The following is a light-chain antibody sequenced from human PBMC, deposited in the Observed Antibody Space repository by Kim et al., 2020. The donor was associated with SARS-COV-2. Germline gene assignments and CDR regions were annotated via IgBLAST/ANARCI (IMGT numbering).Light chain of an antibody. CDR1: QDISRF. V-gene: IGKV1-12*01. CDR3: QQASSFPIT. J-gene: IGKJ4*01. Sequence: ASVGDRVTIPCRASQDISRFLAWYQQKPGEAPKVLIYAASTLQSGVPSRFSGSGYGTHFTLNIDTLQPEDFAFYFCQQASSFPITFGGGTKVDIK. CDR2: AAS.